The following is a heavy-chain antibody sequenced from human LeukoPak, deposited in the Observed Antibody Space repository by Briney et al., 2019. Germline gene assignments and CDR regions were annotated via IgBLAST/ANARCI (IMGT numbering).Heavy chain of an antibody. J-gene: IGHJ4*02. CDR2: ISGHNGNT. Sequence: ASVKVSCKASGYNFTTFGISWVRQAPGQGLEWLGWISGHNGNTKYIQNVQGRTTMTTDTSASTAYMELRSLTSDDTAVYYCTREGTASTGIGPYDFWGQGTLVTVSS. CDR1: GYNFTTFG. D-gene: IGHD6-13*01. V-gene: IGHV1-18*01. CDR3: TREGTASTGIGPYDF.